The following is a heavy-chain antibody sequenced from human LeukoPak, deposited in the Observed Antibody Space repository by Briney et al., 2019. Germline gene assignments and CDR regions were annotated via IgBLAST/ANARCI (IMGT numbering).Heavy chain of an antibody. CDR2: ISYDGSNK. J-gene: IGHJ4*02. V-gene: IGHV3-30*04. CDR3: AREQVRMGWSFDY. Sequence: GGSLRLSCAASGFTFSSYAMHWVRQAPGKGLEWVAVISYDGSNKYYADSVKGRFTISRDNSKNTLYLRMNSLRAEDTAVYYCAREQVRMGWSFDYWGQGTLVTVSS. CDR1: GFTFSSYA. D-gene: IGHD2-8*01.